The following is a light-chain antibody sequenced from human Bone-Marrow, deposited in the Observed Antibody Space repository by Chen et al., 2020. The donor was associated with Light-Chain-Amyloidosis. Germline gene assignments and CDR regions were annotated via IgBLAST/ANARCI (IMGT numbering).Light chain of an antibody. CDR1: DLPTKY. Sequence: SYELSQPPSASVSPGQTARITCSGDDLPTKYAYWYQQKPGRAPVLVIHRDTERPSGISERFSGSSSGTTATLTISGVQAEDEADYHCQSADSSGTYEVIFGGGTKLTVL. V-gene: IGLV3-25*03. CDR3: QSADSSGTYEVI. CDR2: RDT. J-gene: IGLJ2*01.